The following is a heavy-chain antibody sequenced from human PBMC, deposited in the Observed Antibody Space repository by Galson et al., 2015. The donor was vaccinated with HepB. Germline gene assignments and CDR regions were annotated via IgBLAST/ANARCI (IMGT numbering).Heavy chain of an antibody. Sequence: TLSLTCTVSGGSISSGGYYWSWIRQHPGKGLEWIGYIYYSGSTYYNPSLKSRVTISVDTSKNQFSLKLSSVTAADTAVYYCARHPGWWSGSEFDPWGQGTLVTVSS. CDR3: ARHPGWWSGSEFDP. D-gene: IGHD2-15*01. V-gene: IGHV4-31*03. J-gene: IGHJ5*02. CDR2: IYYSGST. CDR1: GGSISSGGYY.